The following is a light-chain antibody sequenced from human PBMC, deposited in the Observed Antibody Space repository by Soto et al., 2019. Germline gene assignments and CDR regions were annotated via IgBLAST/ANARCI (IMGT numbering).Light chain of an antibody. CDR3: QQYNSYSSWT. CDR2: KAS. V-gene: IGKV1-5*03. Sequence: DIQNTQSPSTLSASVGDRVTITCRASQSISSWLAWYQQKPGKAPKLLIYKASSLESGVPSRFSGSGSGTEFTLTISSLQPDDFATYYCQQYNSYSSWTFGQGTKVDIK. CDR1: QSISSW. J-gene: IGKJ1*01.